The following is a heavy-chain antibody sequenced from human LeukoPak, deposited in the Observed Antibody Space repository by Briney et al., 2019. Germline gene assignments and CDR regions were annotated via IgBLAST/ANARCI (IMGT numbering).Heavy chain of an antibody. D-gene: IGHD6-25*01. CDR3: AKGKGMAATDYFDY. CDR2: IGASGSST. CDR1: GFTFSSYA. Sequence: GGSLRLSCAASGFTFSSYAMNWVRQAPGKGLEWVSAIGASGSSTYYADSVKGRFTISRDNSKNTLYLQMNSLRADDTAVFYCAKGKGMAATDYFDYWGQGTLVTVSS. J-gene: IGHJ4*02. V-gene: IGHV3-23*01.